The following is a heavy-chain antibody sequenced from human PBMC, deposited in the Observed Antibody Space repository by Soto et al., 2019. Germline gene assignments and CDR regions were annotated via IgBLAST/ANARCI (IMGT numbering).Heavy chain of an antibody. D-gene: IGHD3-3*01. CDR1: GFSLSNARMG. Sequence: GSGPTLVNPTETLTLTCTVSGFSLSNARMGVSWIRQPPGKALEWLAHIFSNDEKSYSTSLKSRLTISKDTSKSQVVLTMTNMDPVDTATYYCARTTRLLTIFGVVIKYFDYWGQGTLVTVSS. V-gene: IGHV2-26*01. CDR2: IFSNDEK. J-gene: IGHJ4*02. CDR3: ARTTRLLTIFGVVIKYFDY.